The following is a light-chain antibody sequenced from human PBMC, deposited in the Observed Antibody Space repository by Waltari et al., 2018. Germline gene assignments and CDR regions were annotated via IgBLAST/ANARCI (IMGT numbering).Light chain of an antibody. CDR1: SGSVSTSYY. CDR3: VLYMTSGISV. CDR2: NTN. Sequence: QPVVTQEPSFSVSPGGTVTLTCGLSSGSVSTSYYPSWYQQTPGRPPRTLIYNTNTRSSGVPDRFSGSILGNKAALTITGAQADDESDYYCVLYMTSGISVFGGGTKLTVL. V-gene: IGLV8-61*01. J-gene: IGLJ3*02.